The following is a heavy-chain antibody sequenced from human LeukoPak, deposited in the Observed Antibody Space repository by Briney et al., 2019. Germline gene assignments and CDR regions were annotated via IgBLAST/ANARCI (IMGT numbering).Heavy chain of an antibody. D-gene: IGHD3-3*01. CDR1: GFTFDDYG. CDR3: ARDGGTYYDFWSGPYNWFDP. J-gene: IGHJ5*02. CDR2: INWNGGST. V-gene: IGHV3-20*01. Sequence: GGSLRLSCAASGFTFDDYGMSWVGQAPGKGLEWVSGINWNGGSTGYADSVKGRFTISRDNAKNSLYLQMNSLRAEDTALYHCARDGGTYYDFWSGPYNWFDPWGQGTLVTDSS.